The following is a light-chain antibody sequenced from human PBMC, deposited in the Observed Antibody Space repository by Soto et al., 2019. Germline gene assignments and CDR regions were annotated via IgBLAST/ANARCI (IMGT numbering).Light chain of an antibody. CDR2: AAS. CDR3: QQAHSFPRT. J-gene: IGKJ4*01. CDR1: QGISSW. Sequence: DIQMSQSPSSGSAAVGDRVTITCRASQGISSWLAWYQQKPGKAPKLLIYAASSLQSGVPSRFSGSGSGTDFPLTLSSLQPEDFATYSCQQAHSFPRTFGGGTKVDIK. V-gene: IGKV1-12*01.